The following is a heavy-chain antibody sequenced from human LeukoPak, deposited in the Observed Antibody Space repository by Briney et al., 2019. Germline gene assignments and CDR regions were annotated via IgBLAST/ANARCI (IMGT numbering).Heavy chain of an antibody. D-gene: IGHD6-13*01. CDR1: GFTFSSYA. V-gene: IGHV3-30*04. CDR3: AKDFFSYSSSWFAGFPFDP. J-gene: IGHJ5*02. CDR2: ISYDGSNK. Sequence: GGSLRLSCAASGFTFSSYAMHWVRQAPGKGLEWVAVISYDGSNKYYADSVKGRFTISRDKSKNTLYLQMNSLRAEDTAVYYCAKDFFSYSSSWFAGFPFDPWGQGTLVTVSS.